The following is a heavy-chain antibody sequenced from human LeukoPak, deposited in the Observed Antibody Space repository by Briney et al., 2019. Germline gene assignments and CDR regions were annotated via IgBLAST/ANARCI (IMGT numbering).Heavy chain of an antibody. J-gene: IGHJ4*02. V-gene: IGHV4-39*01. Sequence: SETLSLTCTVSGGSISSRDFHWGWIRQPPGQGLEWIGTIYYSGSTYYNPSLRSRVTISVDTSKNQFSLKLSSVTAADTAVYYCARLDYWHEYFDYWGQGTLVTVSS. CDR1: GGSISSRDFH. CDR3: ARLDYWHEYFDY. D-gene: IGHD2-8*02. CDR2: IYYSGST.